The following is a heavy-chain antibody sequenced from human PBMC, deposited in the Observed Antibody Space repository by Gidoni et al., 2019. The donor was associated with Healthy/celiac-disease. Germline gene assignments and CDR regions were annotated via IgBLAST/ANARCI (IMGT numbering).Heavy chain of an antibody. D-gene: IGHD2-15*01. J-gene: IGHJ5*02. CDR3: ARGDIVVVESRARGFDP. V-gene: IGHV3-33*01. CDR2: IWYEGSNK. Sequence: QVQLVESGGGVVQPGRSLSLSFAASGLPFSSYRMHWVRQAPGKGLEWVAVIWYEGSNKYYADSGKGRFTISRDNSKNTLYLQMNSLRAEDTAVYYCARGDIVVVESRARGFDPWGQGTLVTVSS. CDR1: GLPFSSYR.